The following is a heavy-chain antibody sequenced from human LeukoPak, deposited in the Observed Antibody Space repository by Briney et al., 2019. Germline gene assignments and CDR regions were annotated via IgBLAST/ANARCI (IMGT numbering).Heavy chain of an antibody. CDR3: AKGGFGVVIGMIDY. J-gene: IGHJ4*02. CDR2: ISGSGGST. Sequence: SGGSLRLSCAASGFTFSSYAMSWVRQAPGKGLEWVSAISGSGGSTYYADSVKGRFTIYRDNSKNTLYLQMNSLRAEDTAVYYCAKGGFGVVIGMIDYWGQGALVTVSS. CDR1: GFTFSSYA. D-gene: IGHD3-3*01. V-gene: IGHV3-23*01.